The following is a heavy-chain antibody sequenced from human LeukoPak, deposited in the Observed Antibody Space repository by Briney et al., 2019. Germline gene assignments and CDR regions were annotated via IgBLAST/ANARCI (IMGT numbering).Heavy chain of an antibody. CDR2: MSYDGSNK. CDR1: GFTFSSYG. D-gene: IGHD3-10*01. CDR3: AKGSYGSGKYWYFDL. V-gene: IGHV3-30*18. J-gene: IGHJ2*01. Sequence: GGSLRLSCAASGFTFSSYGMHWVRQAPGKGLEWVAVMSYDGSNKYYADSVKGRFTISRDNSKNTLYLQMNSLRAEDMAVYYCAKGSYGSGKYWYFDLWGRGTLVTVSS.